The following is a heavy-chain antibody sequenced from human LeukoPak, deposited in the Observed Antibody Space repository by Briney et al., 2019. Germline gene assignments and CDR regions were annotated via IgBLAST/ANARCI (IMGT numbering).Heavy chain of an antibody. V-gene: IGHV4-38-2*02. CDR2: IYHSGST. J-gene: IGHJ5*02. Sequence: PSETLSLTCTVSGYSISSGYYWGWIRPPPGKGLEWIGSIYHSGSTYYNPSLKSRVTISVDTSKNQFSLKLSSVTAADTAVYYCARVLDDYVWGSYRAKNWFDPWGQGTLVTVSS. CDR1: GYSISSGYY. CDR3: ARVLDDYVWGSYRAKNWFDP. D-gene: IGHD3-16*02.